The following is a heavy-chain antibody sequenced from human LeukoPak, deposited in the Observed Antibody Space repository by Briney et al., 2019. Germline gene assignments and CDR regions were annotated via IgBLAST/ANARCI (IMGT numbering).Heavy chain of an antibody. V-gene: IGHV3-23*01. Sequence: GGSLRLSCAASGFTFSSYSMSWGRQAPGKGLEWVSAISGSGGSTYYADSVKGRFTISRDNSKNTLYLQMNSLRAEDTAVYYCAIHPGPIAAAGDRWFDPWGQGTLVTVSS. CDR2: ISGSGGST. D-gene: IGHD6-13*01. CDR1: GFTFSSYS. J-gene: IGHJ5*02. CDR3: AIHPGPIAAAGDRWFDP.